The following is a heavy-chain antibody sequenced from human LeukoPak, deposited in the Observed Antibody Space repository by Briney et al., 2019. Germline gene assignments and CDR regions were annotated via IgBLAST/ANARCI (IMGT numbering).Heavy chain of an antibody. V-gene: IGHV4-59*01. Sequence: PSETLSLTCTVSGGSISSYYWSWIRQPPGKGLEWIGYIYYSGSTNYNPSLKSRVTISVDTSKNQFSLKLSSVTAADTAVYYCARNWDFWSGYYRATFYYYGMDVWGQGTTVTVSS. CDR3: ARNWDFWSGYYRATFYYYGMDV. CDR2: IYYSGST. CDR1: GGSISSYY. J-gene: IGHJ6*02. D-gene: IGHD3-3*01.